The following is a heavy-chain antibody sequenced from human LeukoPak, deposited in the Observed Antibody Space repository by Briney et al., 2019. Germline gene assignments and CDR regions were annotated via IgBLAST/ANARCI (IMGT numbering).Heavy chain of an antibody. CDR3: AREPRGGGSGSYNYMDV. D-gene: IGHD3-10*01. Sequence: GGSLRLSCAASGFTFSTFAMIWVRQPPGKGLEWVSSIFPSGGEIHYADSVRGRFTISRDNAKNSLYLQMNSLRAEDTAVYYCAREPRGGGSGSYNYMDVWGKGTTVTISS. V-gene: IGHV3-21*01. CDR1: GFTFSTFA. CDR2: IFPSGGEI. J-gene: IGHJ6*03.